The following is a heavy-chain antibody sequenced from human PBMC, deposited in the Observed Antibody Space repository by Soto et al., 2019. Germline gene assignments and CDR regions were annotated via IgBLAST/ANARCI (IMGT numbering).Heavy chain of an antibody. CDR1: GGSISSGGDP. Sequence: SETLSLTCTLAGGSISSGGDPWTWVRQAPGRALEWIGYLSYSGRTYDNPSLKRRVPLSVATSKNQFSLQLSSVTAADTAVYYCARSVFPWGQGTLVTPPQ. V-gene: IGHV4-31*03. J-gene: IGHJ5*02. CDR3: ARSVFP. CDR2: LSYSGRT.